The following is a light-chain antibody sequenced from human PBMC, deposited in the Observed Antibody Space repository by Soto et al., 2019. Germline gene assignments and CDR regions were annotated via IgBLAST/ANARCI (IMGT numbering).Light chain of an antibody. CDR1: QSISRY. CDR3: KKSYNGPFT. J-gene: IGKJ3*01. CDR2: SAS. V-gene: IGKV1-39*01. Sequence: DIQMTQPPSSLSASVGDRVTVTCRAAQSISRYLNWYQQRPGKAPKLLIYSASTLQTGVPSRFSGSGSGTDFTLTISSLQPEGFATYYCKKSYNGPFTFGPGTKVDIK.